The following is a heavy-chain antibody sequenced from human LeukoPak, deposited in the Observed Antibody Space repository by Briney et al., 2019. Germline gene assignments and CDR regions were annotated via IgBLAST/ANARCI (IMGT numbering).Heavy chain of an antibody. CDR2: MNPNSGNT. V-gene: IGHV1-8*01. Sequence: ASVKVSCKASGYTFTSYDINWERQATGQGLEWMGWMNPNSGNTGYAQKFQGRVTMTRNTSISTAYMELSSLRSEDTAVYYCATDRSIAAAEWRFDPWGQGTLVTVSS. D-gene: IGHD6-13*01. CDR3: ATDRSIAAAEWRFDP. J-gene: IGHJ5*02. CDR1: GYTFTSYD.